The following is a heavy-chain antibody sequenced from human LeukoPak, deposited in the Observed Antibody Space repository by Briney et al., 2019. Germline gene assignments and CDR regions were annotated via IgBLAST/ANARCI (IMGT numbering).Heavy chain of an antibody. CDR2: IYSGGST. CDR3: ARGEYQLPQGN. J-gene: IGHJ4*02. Sequence: GGSLRLSCAASGFTVSSNYTSWVRQAPGKGLEWVSVIYSGGSTYYADSVKGRFTISRDNSKNTLYLQMNSLGAEDTAVYYCARGEYQLPQGNWGQGTLVTVSS. V-gene: IGHV3-66*02. CDR1: GFTVSSNY. D-gene: IGHD2-2*01.